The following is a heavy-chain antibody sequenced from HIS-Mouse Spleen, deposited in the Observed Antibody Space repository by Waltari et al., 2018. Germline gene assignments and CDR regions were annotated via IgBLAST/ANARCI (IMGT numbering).Heavy chain of an antibody. CDR3: ARAAGDYYDSSGYDAFDI. Sequence: QVQLVQSGAEVKKPGASVKVSCKASGYTFTSYGISWVRQAPGQGLEGMGWIRAYKGNTNDAQKVQGRVTMTTETATRTAYMELRSLRADDTAVDDCARAAGDYYDSSGYDAFDIWGQGTMVTVSS. CDR1: GYTFTSYG. V-gene: IGHV1-18*01. D-gene: IGHD3-22*01. CDR2: IRAYKGNT. J-gene: IGHJ3*02.